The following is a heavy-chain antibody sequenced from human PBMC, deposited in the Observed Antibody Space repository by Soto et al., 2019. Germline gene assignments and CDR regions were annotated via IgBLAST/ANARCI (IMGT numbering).Heavy chain of an antibody. CDR1: GGSISSGGYS. D-gene: IGHD4-4*01. CDR3: ARGMTTVTSLDY. CDR2: IYHSGST. Sequence: SETLSLTCAVSGGSISSGGYSWSWIRQPPGKGLEWIGYIYHSGSTYYNPSLKSRITISIDRSKNQLSLKLSSVTAADTAVYYCARGMTTVTSLDYWGQGTLVTVSS. V-gene: IGHV4-30-2*01. J-gene: IGHJ4*02.